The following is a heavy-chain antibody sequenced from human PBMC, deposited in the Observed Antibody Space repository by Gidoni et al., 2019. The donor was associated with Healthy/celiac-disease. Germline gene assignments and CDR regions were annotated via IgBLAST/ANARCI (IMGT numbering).Heavy chain of an antibody. J-gene: IGHJ4*02. V-gene: IGHV3-11*01. D-gene: IGHD3-16*01. CDR2: ISSSGSNI. Sequence: GLSWVSYISSSGSNIYYADSGKGRFTISRDNAKNSLYLQMNSLRAEDTAVYYCARDRGDFDYWGQGTLVTVSS. CDR3: ARDRGDFDY.